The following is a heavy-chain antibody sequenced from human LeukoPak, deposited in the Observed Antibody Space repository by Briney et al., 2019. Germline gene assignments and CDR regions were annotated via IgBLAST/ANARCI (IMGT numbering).Heavy chain of an antibody. J-gene: IGHJ4*02. CDR2: ISSNRDTI. D-gene: IGHD5-12*01. V-gene: IGHV3-48*02. Sequence: GGSLRLSCAAAGFTFDTYPMNWVRQAPGRGLEWISYISSNRDTIYYAASVKGRFTISRDNARYSLYLQMNSLRDEDTAVYYCARGPGYGHYFDYWGQGTLVTVSS. CDR3: ARGPGYGHYFDY. CDR1: GFTFDTYP.